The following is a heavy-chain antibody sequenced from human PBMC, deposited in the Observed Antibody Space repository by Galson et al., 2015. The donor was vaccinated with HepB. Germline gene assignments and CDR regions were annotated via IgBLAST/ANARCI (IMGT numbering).Heavy chain of an antibody. CDR3: ARDHPYDFWSGRLDV. CDR1: GFMFSSYW. V-gene: IGHV3-7*03. CDR2: IKQDGSAK. D-gene: IGHD3-3*01. J-gene: IGHJ6*04. Sequence: SLRLSCAASGFMFSSYWMTWVRQAPGKGLEWVANIKQDGSAKYYVDSVKGRFSIYRDNDKNSLFLQMNSLRAEDTAVYYCARDHPYDFWSGRLDVWGKGTTVTVSS.